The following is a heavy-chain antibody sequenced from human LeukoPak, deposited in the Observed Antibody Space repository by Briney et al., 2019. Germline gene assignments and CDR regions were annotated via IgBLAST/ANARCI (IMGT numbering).Heavy chain of an antibody. CDR2: INPSSGGT. D-gene: IGHD3-10*01. CDR3: ATCNPYYYGSRNLKELDY. J-gene: IGHJ4*02. V-gene: IGHV1-2*02. CDR1: GYTFTGYY. Sequence: ASVKVSCKASGYTFTGYYMHWVRQAPGQGLEWMGWINPSSGGTNYAQKFQGRVTMTRDTSISTAYMELSSLRSEDTAVYYCATCNPYYYGSRNLKELDYWGQGTLVTVSS.